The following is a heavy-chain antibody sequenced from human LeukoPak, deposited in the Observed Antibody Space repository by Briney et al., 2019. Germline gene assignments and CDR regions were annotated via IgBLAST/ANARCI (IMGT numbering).Heavy chain of an antibody. CDR3: AKSTTGPTRPLDY. J-gene: IGHJ4*02. V-gene: IGHV3-21*04. D-gene: IGHD1-1*01. Sequence: GGSLRLSCAASGFTFSTYSMNWVRQAPGKGLEWVSSISSNSTYIYYADSVKGRFTISRDNSKNTLYLQMNSLRAEDTAVYYCAKSTTGPTRPLDYWGQGTLVTVSS. CDR2: ISSNSTYI. CDR1: GFTFSTYS.